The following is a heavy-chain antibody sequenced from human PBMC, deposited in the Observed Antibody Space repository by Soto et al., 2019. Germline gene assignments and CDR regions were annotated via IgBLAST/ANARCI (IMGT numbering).Heavy chain of an antibody. CDR1: GFTFSSYS. CDR2: ISGSGGST. CDR3: AKQSDFWSGYYTLFDY. D-gene: IGHD3-3*01. Sequence: PGGSLILSCAASGFTFSSYSMSWVRQAPGKGLEWVSAISGSGGSTYYADSVKGRFTISRDNSKNTLYLQMNSLRAEDTAVYYCAKQSDFWSGYYTLFDYWGQGTLVTVSS. V-gene: IGHV3-23*01. J-gene: IGHJ4*02.